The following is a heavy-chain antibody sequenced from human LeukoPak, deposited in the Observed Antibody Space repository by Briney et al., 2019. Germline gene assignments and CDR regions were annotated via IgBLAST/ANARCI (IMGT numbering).Heavy chain of an antibody. CDR1: GGSFSGYY. CDR3: AREYSSGLSWFDP. D-gene: IGHD6-19*01. Sequence: SETLSLTCAVYGGSFSGYYWSWIRQPPGKGLEWIGYIYYNGDTNYNPSLKSRVTISVDTSKNQFSLKLSSVTAADTAVYFCAREYSSGLSWFDPWGQGTLVTVSS. CDR2: IYYNGDT. V-gene: IGHV4-59*01. J-gene: IGHJ5*02.